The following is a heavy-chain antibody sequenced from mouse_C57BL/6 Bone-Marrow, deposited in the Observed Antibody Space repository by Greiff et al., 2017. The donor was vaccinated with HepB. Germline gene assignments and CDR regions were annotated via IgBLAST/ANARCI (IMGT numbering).Heavy chain of an antibody. J-gene: IGHJ2*01. D-gene: IGHD1-1*01. CDR2: IHPSDSDT. CDR1: GYTFTSYW. CDR3: VSYYYGSDY. V-gene: IGHV1-74*01. Sequence: QVQLKQPGTELVKPGASVKLSCKASGYTFTSYWMHWVKQRPGQGLEWIGRIHPSDSDTNYNQKFKGKATLTVDKSSSTAYMQLSSLTSEDSAVYYCVSYYYGSDYWGQGTTLTVSS.